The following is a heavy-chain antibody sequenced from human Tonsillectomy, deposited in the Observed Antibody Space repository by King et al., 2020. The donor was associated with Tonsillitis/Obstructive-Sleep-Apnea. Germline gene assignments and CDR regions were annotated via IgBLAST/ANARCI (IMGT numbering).Heavy chain of an antibody. CDR1: GFTFSSYA. CDR3: ARGGSLEWLSEQYYHYYMDV. D-gene: IGHD3-3*01. CDR2: IWYDGSNK. V-gene: IGHV3-33*01. J-gene: IGHJ6*03. Sequence: VQLVESGGGVVQPGRSLRLSCAASGFTFSSYAMYWVRQAPGKGLEGVAVIWYDGSNKYYADSVKGRFTIYRDNSKNILYLQMNSLRAEDTAEYYCARGGSLEWLSEQYYHYYMDVWGKGTTVTVSS.